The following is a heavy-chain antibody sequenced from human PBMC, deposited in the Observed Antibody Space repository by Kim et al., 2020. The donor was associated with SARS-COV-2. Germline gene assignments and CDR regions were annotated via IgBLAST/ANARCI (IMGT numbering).Heavy chain of an antibody. CDR3: ARGILYSYDVRVLNYYYYGMDV. CDR2: IIPILGIA. V-gene: IGHV1-69*02. Sequence: SVKVSCKASGGTFSSYTISWVRQAPGQGLEWMGRIIPILGIANYAQKFQGRVTITADKSTSTAYMELSSLRSEDTAVYYCARGILYSYDVRVLNYYYYGMDVWGQGTTVTVSS. D-gene: IGHD5-18*01. J-gene: IGHJ6*02. CDR1: GGTFSSYT.